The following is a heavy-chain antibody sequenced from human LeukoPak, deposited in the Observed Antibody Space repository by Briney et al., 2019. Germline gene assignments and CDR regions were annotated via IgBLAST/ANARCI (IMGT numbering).Heavy chain of an antibody. Sequence: GASVTVSCTASVYTFNTYGVNWVRQAPGQGLEWMGWISVYNGQTNYAHKFQGRVTMTTDTSTRTVYMELRSLRSDDTAVYYCARDSGWELQHFYFDHWGQGTLVTVSA. CDR1: VYTFNTYG. J-gene: IGHJ4*02. CDR2: ISVYNGQT. D-gene: IGHD1-26*01. V-gene: IGHV1-18*01. CDR3: ARDSGWELQHFYFDH.